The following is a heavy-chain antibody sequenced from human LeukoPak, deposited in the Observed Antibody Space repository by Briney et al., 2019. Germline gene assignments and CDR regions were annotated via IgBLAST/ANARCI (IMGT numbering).Heavy chain of an antibody. CDR2: ISSSSSYI. V-gene: IGHV3-21*01. CDR3: ARDSSGSFDY. D-gene: IGHD1-26*01. J-gene: IGHJ4*02. CDR1: GFTFSSYS. Sequence: GGSLRLSCAASGFTFSSYSMNWVRQAPGKGLEWVSSISSSSSYIYYADSVTGRFTISRDNAKNSLYLQMNSLRAEDTAVYYCARDSSGSFDYWGQGTLVTVSS.